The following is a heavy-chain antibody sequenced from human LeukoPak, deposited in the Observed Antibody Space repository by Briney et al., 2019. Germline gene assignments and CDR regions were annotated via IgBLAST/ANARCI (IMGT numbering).Heavy chain of an antibody. D-gene: IGHD2/OR15-2a*01. CDR1: GFTFTDHY. CDR3: VREGEGPLSKDFDY. CDR2: IGPHSTFT. Sequence: AASMKVSRKSSGFTFTDHYIHWVRQGPGQGLEWMGYIGPHSTFTSSPQEFQGRVTMTRDASMSTAYMELTRLTSDDTAVYYCVREGEGPLSKDFDYWGQGTLVTVSS. V-gene: IGHV1-2*02. J-gene: IGHJ4*02.